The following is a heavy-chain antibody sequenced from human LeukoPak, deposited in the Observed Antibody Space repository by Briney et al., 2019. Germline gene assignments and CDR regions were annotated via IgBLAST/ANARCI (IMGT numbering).Heavy chain of an antibody. V-gene: IGHV3-23*01. CDR2: ISGSGVSI. CDR3: AKGTADYGDYSDSDYFDY. Sequence: PGGPLRLSCAASGFTVSSNYMSWVRQAPGKGLEWVSVISGSGVSIHYADSVKGRCTVSRDNSKNTLYLQMNSLRAEDTAVYFCAKGTADYGDYSDSDYFDYWGQGILVTVSS. CDR1: GFTVSSNY. D-gene: IGHD4-17*01. J-gene: IGHJ4*02.